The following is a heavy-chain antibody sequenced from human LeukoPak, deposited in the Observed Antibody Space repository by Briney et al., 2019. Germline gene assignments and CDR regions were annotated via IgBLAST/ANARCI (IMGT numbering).Heavy chain of an antibody. J-gene: IGHJ4*02. V-gene: IGHV3-7*01. CDR1: GFTFRDYW. CDR3: RSGGAAPGAFDN. CDR2: IKCDGDEE. Sequence: PGGSLRLSCAASGFTFRDYWMSWMRQAPGKGLEWVANIKCDGDEEYYVDSVKGRFIISRDNAKNSLYLQLNSLRVEDTAVYYCRSGGAAPGAFDNWGQGTLVTVSP. D-gene: IGHD4/OR15-4a*01.